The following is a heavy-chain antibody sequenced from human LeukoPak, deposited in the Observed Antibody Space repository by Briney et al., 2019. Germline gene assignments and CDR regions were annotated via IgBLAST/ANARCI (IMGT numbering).Heavy chain of an antibody. CDR3: ARAPSRLRLGELSYYFDY. V-gene: IGHV4-34*01. D-gene: IGHD3-16*02. CDR2: INHSGST. J-gene: IGHJ4*02. Sequence: SETLSLTCAVYGGSFSGYYWSWIRQPPGKGLEWIGEINHSGSTNYNPSLKSRVTISVDTSKNQFSLKLSSVTAADTAVYYCARAPSRLRLGELSYYFDYWGQGTLVTVSS. CDR1: GGSFSGYY.